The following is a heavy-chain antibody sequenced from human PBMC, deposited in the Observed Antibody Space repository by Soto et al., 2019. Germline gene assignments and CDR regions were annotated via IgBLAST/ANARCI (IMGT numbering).Heavy chain of an antibody. CDR3: VRDDAFDL. V-gene: IGHV3-9*01. J-gene: IGHJ3*01. CDR2: LAWDGGSI. Sequence: EVQLVESGGGLVQPGRSLRLSCAASGFTFDAYPMHWVRQAPGKGLEWVAGLAWDGGSIEYVDSVEGRFTISRDNAKNSLYLQMSSLIDEDTALYYCVRDDAFDLWGQGTQVTVSS. CDR1: GFTFDAYP.